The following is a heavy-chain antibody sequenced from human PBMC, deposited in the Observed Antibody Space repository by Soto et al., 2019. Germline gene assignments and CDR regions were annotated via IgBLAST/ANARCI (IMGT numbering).Heavy chain of an antibody. CDR2: INPSGGST. CDR1: GYTFTSYY. CDR3: ASVSYGSGSYCNPKGYYYMDV. D-gene: IGHD3-10*01. J-gene: IGHJ6*03. Sequence: ASVKVSCKASGYTFTSYYMHWVRQAPGQGLEWMGIINPSGGSTSYAQKFQGRVTMTRDTSTSTVYMELSSLRSEDTAVYYCASVSYGSGSYCNPKGYYYMDVWGKGTTVTVSS. V-gene: IGHV1-46*01.